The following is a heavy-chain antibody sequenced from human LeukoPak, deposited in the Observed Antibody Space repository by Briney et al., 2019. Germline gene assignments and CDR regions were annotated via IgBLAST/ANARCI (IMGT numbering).Heavy chain of an antibody. Sequence: PSDTLSLPRNVSGGSISSYYWSWTRHSPGKAMEWMGYIYDSGNTYYNPSLKSRVLFSIDTYKNQFSLRLNSVTAADTAVYYCARHARSGVTAFGQFWYFDLWGRGTLVIVSS. J-gene: IGHJ2*01. V-gene: IGHV4-59*08. CDR2: IYDSGNT. CDR1: GGSISSYY. D-gene: IGHD2-21*02. CDR3: ARHARSGVTAFGQFWYFDL.